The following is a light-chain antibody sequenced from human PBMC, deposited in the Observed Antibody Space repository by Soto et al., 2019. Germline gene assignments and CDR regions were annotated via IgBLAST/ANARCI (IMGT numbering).Light chain of an antibody. V-gene: IGKV1-5*01. CDR1: QSVAAS. CDR3: QQYDFSRT. J-gene: IGKJ1*01. CDR2: DVS. Sequence: IQMTQSPSTLSASVRDSVTITCRASQSVAASLAWYQQKPGEAPKLLIFDVSNLETGVPSRFSGSGSGTEFTLTIRSLQPDDFASYYCQQYDFSRTFGQGTKVDIK.